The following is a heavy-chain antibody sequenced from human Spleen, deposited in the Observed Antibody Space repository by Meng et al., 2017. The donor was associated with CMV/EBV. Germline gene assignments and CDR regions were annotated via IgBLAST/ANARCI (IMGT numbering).Heavy chain of an antibody. J-gene: IGHJ4*02. V-gene: IGHV5-51*01. CDR1: GYNFTNYW. Sequence: ESLKISCKGSGYNFTNYWIGWVRQMPGKGLEWMGIIYPGDSDTRYSPSFQGQVTISADKSISTAYLQWSSLKASDTAMYYCARHKTNLEIGEGDYWGQGTLVTVSS. CDR2: IYPGDSDT. D-gene: IGHD3-3*01. CDR3: ARHKTNLEIGEGDY.